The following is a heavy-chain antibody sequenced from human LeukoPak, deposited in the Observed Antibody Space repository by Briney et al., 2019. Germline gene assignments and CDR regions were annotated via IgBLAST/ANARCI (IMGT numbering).Heavy chain of an antibody. CDR2: ISRSGSAI. D-gene: IGHD3-22*01. V-gene: IGHV3-48*03. CDR3: ARGYPSVGYYDSSAYPYFFDY. J-gene: IGHJ4*02. Sequence: LPGGSLRLSCAASGFTFSSYEMNWVRQAPGKGLEWVSYISRSGSAIYYADSVKGRFTISRDNAKDSLYVQMNSLRAEDTAVYYCARGYPSVGYYDSSAYPYFFDYWGQGTLVTVSS. CDR1: GFTFSSYE.